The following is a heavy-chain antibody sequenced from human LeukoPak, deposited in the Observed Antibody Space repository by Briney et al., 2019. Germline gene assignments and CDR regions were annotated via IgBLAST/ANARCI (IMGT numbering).Heavy chain of an antibody. CDR2: INHSGST. V-gene: IGHV4-34*01. D-gene: IGHD6-6*01. CDR1: GGSFSGYY. J-gene: IGHJ5*02. Sequence: SETLSLTCAVYGGSFSGYYWSWIRQPPGKGLEWIGEINHSGSTNHNPSLKSRVTISVDTSKNQFSLKLSSVTAADTAVYYCARALRQLVPRLSRRGWFDPWGQGTLVTVSS. CDR3: ARALRQLVPRLSRRGWFDP.